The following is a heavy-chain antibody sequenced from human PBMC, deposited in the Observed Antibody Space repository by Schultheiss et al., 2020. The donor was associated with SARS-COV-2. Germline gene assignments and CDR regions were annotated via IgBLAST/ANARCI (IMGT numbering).Heavy chain of an antibody. CDR3: AKDTGIAAAEGWFDP. CDR1: GFTFSSYA. J-gene: IGHJ5*02. Sequence: GGSLRLSCAASGFTFSSYAMHWVRQAPGKGLEWVAVISYDGSNKYYADSVKGRFTISRDNSKNTMYLQVNSLRAEDTALYYCAKDTGIAAAEGWFDPWGQGTLVTVSS. CDR2: ISYDGSNK. V-gene: IGHV3-30*04. D-gene: IGHD6-13*01.